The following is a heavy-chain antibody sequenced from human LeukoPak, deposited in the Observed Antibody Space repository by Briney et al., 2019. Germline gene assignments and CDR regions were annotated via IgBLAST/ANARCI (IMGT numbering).Heavy chain of an antibody. Sequence: SETLSLTCTVSGGSISSYYWSWIRQPPGKGLGWIGYIYYSGSTNYNPSLKSRVTISVDTSKNQFSLKLSSVTAADTAVYYCARVVNMIVPPYYYYGMDVWGQGTTVTVSS. D-gene: IGHD3-22*01. CDR1: GGSISSYY. V-gene: IGHV4-59*01. J-gene: IGHJ6*02. CDR3: ARVVNMIVPPYYYYGMDV. CDR2: IYYSGST.